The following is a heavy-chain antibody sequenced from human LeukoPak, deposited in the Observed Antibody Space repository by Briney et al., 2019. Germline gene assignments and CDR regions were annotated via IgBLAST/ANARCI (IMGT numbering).Heavy chain of an antibody. J-gene: IGHJ5*02. Sequence: WASVKVSCKASGYTFTGYYMHWVRQAPGQGLEWMGWINPNSGGTNYAQKFQGRVTMTRDTSISTAYMELSRLRSDDTAVYYCARDNSVEDTAWWFDPWGQGTLVTVSS. CDR1: GYTFTGYY. CDR3: ARDNSVEDTAWWFDP. V-gene: IGHV1-2*02. D-gene: IGHD4-23*01. CDR2: INPNSGGT.